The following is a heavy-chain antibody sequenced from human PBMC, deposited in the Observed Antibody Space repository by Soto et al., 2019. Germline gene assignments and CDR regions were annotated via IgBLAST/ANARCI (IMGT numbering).Heavy chain of an antibody. J-gene: IGHJ4*02. D-gene: IGHD2-21*01. CDR3: ARVTVIATPFDY. Sequence: SETLSLTCAVYGGPFSGYYWSWIRQPPGKGLEWIGEINHSRSTNYNPSLKSRVTISVDTSKNQFSLKLSSVTAADTAVYYCARVTVIATPFDYWGQGTLVTVSS. CDR2: INHSRST. CDR1: GGPFSGYY. V-gene: IGHV4-34*01.